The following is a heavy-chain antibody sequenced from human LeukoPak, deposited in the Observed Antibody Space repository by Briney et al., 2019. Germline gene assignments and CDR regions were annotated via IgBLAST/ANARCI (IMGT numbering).Heavy chain of an antibody. V-gene: IGHV3-21*01. CDR1: GFTFSNYS. CDR2: ISSSSSYI. Sequence: GGSLRLSCAASGFTFSNYSMNWVRQAPGKGLEWVSSISSSSSYIYYADSVKGRFTISRDNAKNSLYLQMNSLRAEDTAVYYCARDYVADIVWFGESWFEPWGQGTLVTVSS. D-gene: IGHD3-10*01. J-gene: IGHJ5*02. CDR3: ARDYVADIVWFGESWFEP.